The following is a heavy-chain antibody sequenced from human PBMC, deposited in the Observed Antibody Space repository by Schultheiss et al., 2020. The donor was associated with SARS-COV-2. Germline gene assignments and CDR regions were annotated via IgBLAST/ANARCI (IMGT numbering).Heavy chain of an antibody. D-gene: IGHD1-26*01. J-gene: IGHJ5*02. CDR3: ARDLLNVGATRTNWFDP. CDR1: GFTFSNAW. CDR2: IKSKTDGGTT. V-gene: IGHV3-15*05. Sequence: GGSLRLSCAASGFTFSNAWMSWVRQAPGKGLEWVGRIKSKTDGGTTDYAAPVKGRFTISRDNSKNTLYLQMSSLRAEDTAVYYCARDLLNVGATRTNWFDPWGQGTLVTVSS.